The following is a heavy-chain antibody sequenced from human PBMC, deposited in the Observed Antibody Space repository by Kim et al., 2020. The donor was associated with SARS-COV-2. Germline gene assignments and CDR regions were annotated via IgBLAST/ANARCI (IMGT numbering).Heavy chain of an antibody. V-gene: IGHV4-39*01. CDR3: ARVPIFGVVIDY. Sequence: YSTPSLKSRVTISVDTSKNQFSLKLSSVTAADTAVYYCARVPIFGVVIDYWGQGTLVTVSS. J-gene: IGHJ4*02. D-gene: IGHD3-3*01.